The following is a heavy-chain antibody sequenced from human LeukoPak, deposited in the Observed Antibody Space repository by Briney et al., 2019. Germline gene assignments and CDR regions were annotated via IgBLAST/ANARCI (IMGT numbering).Heavy chain of an antibody. Sequence: ASVKVSCKASGYTFTSYGISWVRQAPGQGLEWMGWISAYNGNTNYAQKLQGRVTMTTDTSTSTAYMELRSLRSDDTAVYYCARDPNPTTIFGDDYWGQGTLVTVSS. V-gene: IGHV1-18*01. J-gene: IGHJ4*02. CDR2: ISAYNGNT. D-gene: IGHD3-3*01. CDR1: GYTFTSYG. CDR3: ARDPNPTTIFGDDY.